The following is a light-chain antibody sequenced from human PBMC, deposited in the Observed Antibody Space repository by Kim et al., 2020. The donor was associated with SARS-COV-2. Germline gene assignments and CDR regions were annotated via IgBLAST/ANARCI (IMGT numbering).Light chain of an antibody. CDR1: SSNIGSNT. V-gene: IGLV1-44*01. J-gene: IGLJ2*01. Sequence: ELTQPPSASGTPGQRVTISCSGSSSNIGSNTVNWYQHLPGTAPKHLIYSNDQRPSGVPDRFSGSKSGTSASLAISGLQSEDEADYYCAAWDDSLNGLVFGGGTQLTVL. CDR2: SND. CDR3: AAWDDSLNGLV.